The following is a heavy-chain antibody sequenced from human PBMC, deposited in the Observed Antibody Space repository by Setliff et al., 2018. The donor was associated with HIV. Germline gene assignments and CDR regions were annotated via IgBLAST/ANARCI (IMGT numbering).Heavy chain of an antibody. CDR1: GFTFSNYA. CDR2: IRGSGDTT. CDR3: AQYASGTYMLYFDF. J-gene: IGHJ4*02. V-gene: IGHV3-23*01. Sequence: PGGSLRLSCAASGFTFSNYAMSWVRQAPGQGLEWVSCIRGSGDTTYYADSVRGRFTISRDNSKNTLYLQMNSLRAEDAAIYYCAQYASGTYMLYFDFWGQGTLVTVSS. D-gene: IGHD3-10*01.